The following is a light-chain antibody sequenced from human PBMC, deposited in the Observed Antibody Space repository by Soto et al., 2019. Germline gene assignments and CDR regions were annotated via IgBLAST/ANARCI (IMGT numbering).Light chain of an antibody. CDR1: QSVSGD. Sequence: EIVLTQSPATLSVSPGERATLSCRASQSVSGDLAWYHHKPGQAPRLLIYDASNRATGIPARFSGSGSGTDFTLTISSLEPEDFAVYYCQQRSNWLITFGQGTRLEIK. J-gene: IGKJ5*01. CDR2: DAS. CDR3: QQRSNWLIT. V-gene: IGKV3-11*01.